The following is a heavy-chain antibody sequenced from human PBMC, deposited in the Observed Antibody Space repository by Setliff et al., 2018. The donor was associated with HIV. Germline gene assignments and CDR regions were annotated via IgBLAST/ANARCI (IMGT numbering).Heavy chain of an antibody. CDR2: ISGSSSPI. CDR3: ASEAGASSGWFGY. V-gene: IGHV3-48*01. D-gene: IGHD6-19*01. CDR1: GFTFSTYS. Sequence: GGSLRLSCAASGFTFSTYSMTWVRQAPGKGLEWVSYISGSSSPISYADSVKGRFTISRDNAKNSLYLQMNSLRAEDTAVYYCASEAGASSGWFGYWGQGTLVTVSS. J-gene: IGHJ5*01.